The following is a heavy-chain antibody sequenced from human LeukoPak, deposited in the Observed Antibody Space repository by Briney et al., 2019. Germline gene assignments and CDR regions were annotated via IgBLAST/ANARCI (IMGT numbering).Heavy chain of an antibody. J-gene: IGHJ4*02. CDR2: IGGGGSS. Sequence: GGSLRLSCAASGFTFSNSAMTWVRQAPGEGLEWVSSIGGGGSSYYAGSVKGRFTISRDNSKNTLYLQMNSLRAEDTAIFYCVKGVTMVRGSREFDFWGQGTLVTVSS. CDR3: VKGVTMVRGSREFDF. V-gene: IGHV3-23*01. D-gene: IGHD3-10*01. CDR1: GFTFSNSA.